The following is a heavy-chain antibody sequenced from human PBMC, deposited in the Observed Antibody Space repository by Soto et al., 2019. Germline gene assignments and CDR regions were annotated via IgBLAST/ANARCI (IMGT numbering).Heavy chain of an antibody. CDR3: ARGIAAGSGCVFDI. Sequence: QLQLQESGSGLVKPSQTLSLTCAVSGDSISSGVYSWSWFRQPPGKGLEWIGYIYRSGGSYYNPSLKSRVTISMDRSNNQFSLRLSYVTAADTAVYYCARGIAAGSGCVFDIWGQGTMATVSS. CDR1: GDSISSGVYS. D-gene: IGHD2-21*01. V-gene: IGHV4-30-2*01. J-gene: IGHJ3*02. CDR2: IYRSGGS.